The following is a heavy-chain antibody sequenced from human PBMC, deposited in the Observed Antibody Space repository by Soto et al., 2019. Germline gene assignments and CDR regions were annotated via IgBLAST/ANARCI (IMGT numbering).Heavy chain of an antibody. V-gene: IGHV3-30-3*01. J-gene: IGHJ6*02. Sequence: GGSLRLSCAASGFTFSSYAMHWVRQAPGKGLEWVAVISYDGSNKYYADSAKGRFTISRDNSKNTLYLQMNSLRAEDTAVYYCARDVPEPVAGPQNYYYYYGMDVWGQGTTVTVSS. CDR1: GFTFSSYA. CDR3: ARDVPEPVAGPQNYYYYYGMDV. CDR2: ISYDGSNK. D-gene: IGHD6-19*01.